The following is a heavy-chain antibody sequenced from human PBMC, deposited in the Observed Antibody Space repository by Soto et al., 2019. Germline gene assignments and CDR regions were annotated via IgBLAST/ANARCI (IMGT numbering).Heavy chain of an antibody. J-gene: IGHJ4*02. CDR2: IIPMFGTA. CDR3: ASGIQLWLRRINNGYSG. CDR1: GGTFSTYA. Sequence: QVQLVQSGAEVKKPESSVKVSCKAPGGTFSTYAISWVRQAPGQGLEGMGGIIPMFGTANYAQRFQDRVTITADDSTNTVYMELSSLRSEDTAVYFCASGIQLWLRRINNGYSGWGQGTLVTVSS. V-gene: IGHV1-69*12. D-gene: IGHD5-18*01.